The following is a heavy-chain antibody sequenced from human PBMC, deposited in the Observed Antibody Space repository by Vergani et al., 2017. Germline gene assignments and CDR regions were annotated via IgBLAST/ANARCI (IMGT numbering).Heavy chain of an antibody. V-gene: IGHV1-46*03. CDR2: INPSGGHT. CDR3: ARGDYGMLTGYRF. J-gene: IGHJ4*02. Sequence: QVQVVQSGAEVKKSGASVKVSCKTSGYTFSTYYMHWVRQAPGQGLEWMGIINPSGGHTNYAQKFQGRVTMTRDTSTSAVYMELSSLRSEDTAIYYCARGDYGMLTGYRFWGQGTLVT. CDR1: GYTFSTYY. D-gene: IGHD3-9*01.